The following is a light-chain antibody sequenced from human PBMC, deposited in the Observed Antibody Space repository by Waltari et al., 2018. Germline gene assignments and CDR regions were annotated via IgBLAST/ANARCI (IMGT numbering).Light chain of an antibody. Sequence: VILTQSPATLSLSPGERATLSCRASQSVSSYLAWYQQKPGQAPRLLIYGASSRATGIPDRFSGSGSGTEFTLTIGSLEPEDFAVYYCQKYSSSPPTFGQGTKVEIK. CDR2: GAS. J-gene: IGKJ1*01. CDR1: QSVSSY. V-gene: IGKV3-20*01. CDR3: QKYSSSPPT.